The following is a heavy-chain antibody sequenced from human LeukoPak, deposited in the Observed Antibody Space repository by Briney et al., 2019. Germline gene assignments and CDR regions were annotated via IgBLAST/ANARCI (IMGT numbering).Heavy chain of an antibody. CDR3: AKVKDDGYLKNYLDY. J-gene: IGHJ4*02. D-gene: IGHD3-16*02. CDR1: GFTFRNYG. CDR2: ISYDGSNK. V-gene: IGHV3-30*18. Sequence: QTGGSLRLSCAASGFTFRNYGMHWVRQAPGKGLEWVAVISYDGSNKYYADSVKGRFTISRDKSKNTLYLQMNSLRAEDTAMYYCAKVKDDGYLKNYLDYWGQGTLVTVSS.